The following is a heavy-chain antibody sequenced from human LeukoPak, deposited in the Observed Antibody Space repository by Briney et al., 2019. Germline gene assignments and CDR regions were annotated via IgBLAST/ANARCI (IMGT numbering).Heavy chain of an antibody. CDR2: ISYDGSHR. D-gene: IGHD2-15*01. Sequence: GRSLRLSCAASGLSFSSHAMHWVRQTPDKGLEWVAIISYDGSHRNYRDSVKGRFTISRDNSKNTLDLQMISLRGEDTAVYYCASEIWEAAGGSRFDSWGQGTLVAVSS. CDR3: ASEIWEAAGGSRFDS. J-gene: IGHJ4*02. CDR1: GLSFSSHA. V-gene: IGHV3-30*04.